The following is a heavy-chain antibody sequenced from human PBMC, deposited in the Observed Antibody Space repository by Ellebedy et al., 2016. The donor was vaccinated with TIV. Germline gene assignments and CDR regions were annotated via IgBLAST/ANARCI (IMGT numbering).Heavy chain of an antibody. CDR2: MNQSGNT. Sequence: GSLRLSCTASEFTLTNYWMTWVRQSPGKGLEWIGEMNQSGNTNYNPSLKSRATITVDTSKNHFSLRLSSVTAADTAVYYCAEGRSGWYYFDYWGQGTLVAVSS. D-gene: IGHD6-19*01. J-gene: IGHJ4*02. CDR3: AEGRSGWYYFDY. CDR1: EFTLTNYW. V-gene: IGHV4-34*08.